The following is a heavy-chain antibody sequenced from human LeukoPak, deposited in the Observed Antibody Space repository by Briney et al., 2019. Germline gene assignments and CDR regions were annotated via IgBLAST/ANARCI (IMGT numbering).Heavy chain of an antibody. V-gene: IGHV1-2*02. Sequence: HRASVKVSCKASEYTFTGYYLHWVRQAPGQGLEWMGWINPHSGDTDYAQKFQGRVTMTRDTSISTAYMELSSLRSEDTAVYYCATSIAAAGKIYYYYYMDVWGKGTTVTISS. CDR1: EYTFTGYY. D-gene: IGHD6-13*01. CDR3: ATSIAAAGKIYYYYYMDV. J-gene: IGHJ6*03. CDR2: INPHSGDT.